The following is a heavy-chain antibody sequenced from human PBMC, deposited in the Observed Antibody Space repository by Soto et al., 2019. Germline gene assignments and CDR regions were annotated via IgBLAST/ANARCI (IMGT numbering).Heavy chain of an antibody. V-gene: IGHV5-51*01. J-gene: IGHJ6*03. CDR2: IYPGDSDT. Sequence: GESLKISCKGSGYSFTSYWIGWVRQIPGKGLEWMGIIYPGDSDTRYSPSFQGQVTISADKSISTAYLQWSSLKASDTAMYYCARQIAAPGYYYYYYMDVWGKGTTVTVSS. CDR1: GYSFTSYW. D-gene: IGHD6-13*01. CDR3: ARQIAAPGYYYYYYMDV.